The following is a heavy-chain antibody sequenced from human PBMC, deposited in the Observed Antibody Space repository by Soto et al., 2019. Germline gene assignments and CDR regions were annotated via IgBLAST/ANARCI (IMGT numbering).Heavy chain of an antibody. CDR1: GFTLSSRG. CDR3: ARAGRYYDSGGMDV. D-gene: IGHD3-22*01. Sequence: PGGSLRLSCVVSGFTLSSRGMHWVRHPPGKGLVWVSRIKTDGTITNYVDSVKGRFTISRDTAKNSLYLQMNSLRAEDTAVYYCARAGRYYDSGGMDVWGQGTTVTVSS. J-gene: IGHJ6*02. V-gene: IGHV3-74*01. CDR2: IKTDGTIT.